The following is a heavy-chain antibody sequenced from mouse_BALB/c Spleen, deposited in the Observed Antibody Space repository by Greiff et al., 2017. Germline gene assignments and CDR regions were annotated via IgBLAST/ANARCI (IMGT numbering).Heavy chain of an antibody. D-gene: IGHD1-1*01. CDR2: ISYSGST. CDR3: ARLLRDYFDY. V-gene: IGHV3-2*02. CDR1: GYSITSDYA. J-gene: IGHJ2*01. Sequence: EVMLVESGPGLVKPSQSLSLTCTVTGYSITSDYAWNWIRQFPGNKLEWMGYISYSGSTSYNPSLKSRISITRDTSKNQFFLQLNSVTTEDTATYYCARLLRDYFDYWGQGTTLTVSS.